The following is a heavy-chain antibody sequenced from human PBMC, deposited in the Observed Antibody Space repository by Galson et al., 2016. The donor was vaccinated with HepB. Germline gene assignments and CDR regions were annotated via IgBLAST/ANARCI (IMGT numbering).Heavy chain of an antibody. Sequence: SLRLSCAASGFTFTCCSLHWVRQAPGKGLEWVAVISNDGSNKYYADSVKGRFTISRDNSTNTVYLQMNSLRADDTGVYSRARANWKYAAYYFDFWGQGTLVTVSS. CDR2: ISNDGSNK. CDR1: GFTFTCCS. CDR3: ARANWKYAAYYFDF. D-gene: IGHD1-7*01. J-gene: IGHJ4*02. V-gene: IGHV3-30-3*01.